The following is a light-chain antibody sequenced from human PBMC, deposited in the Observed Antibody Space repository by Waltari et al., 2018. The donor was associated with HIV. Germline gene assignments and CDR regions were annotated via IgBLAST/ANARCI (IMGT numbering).Light chain of an antibody. Sequence: QSVLTQPPSASGALGQRVSIFCSGSRSNIGGNAVNWYQQLPGTAPKLLISSNYQRRSGVPDRFSASKSGTSASLAISGLQSEDEAEYYCGSWDDSLNGHVVFGGGTKLTVL. CDR3: GSWDDSLNGHVV. J-gene: IGLJ2*01. CDR2: SNY. V-gene: IGLV1-44*01. CDR1: RSNIGGNA.